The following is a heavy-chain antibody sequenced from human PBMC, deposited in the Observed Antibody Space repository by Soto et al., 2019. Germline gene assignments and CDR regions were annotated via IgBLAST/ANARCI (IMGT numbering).Heavy chain of an antibody. J-gene: IGHJ4*02. CDR3: AKAPWNRALTHYFDF. V-gene: IGHV3-30-3*01. CDR1: GFTFSSYA. Sequence: QVQLVESGGGVVQPGRSLRLSCAASGFTFSSYAMHWVRQAPGKGLEWVAVISSDGSNKYYADSVRGRFTISRDNSENAVYLHMSSLSGDDTAVLYCAKAPWNRALTHYFDFWGQGTLVTVSS. D-gene: IGHD1-1*01. CDR2: ISSDGSNK.